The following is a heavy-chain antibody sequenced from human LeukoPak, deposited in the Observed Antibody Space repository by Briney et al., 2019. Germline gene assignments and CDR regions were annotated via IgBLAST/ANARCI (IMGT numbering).Heavy chain of an antibody. CDR3: VRGGEIGLDY. CDR2: IASTGET. CDR1: GYSFSTSD. Sequence: GGSLRLSCAASGYSFSTSDMHWVRQASGGGLEWVSSIASTGETYYAPSVKGRFTISRENAKNSLYLQMNSLRAGDTAIYHCVRGGEIGLDYWGQGTLVTVSS. J-gene: IGHJ4*02. V-gene: IGHV3-13*01. D-gene: IGHD3-16*01.